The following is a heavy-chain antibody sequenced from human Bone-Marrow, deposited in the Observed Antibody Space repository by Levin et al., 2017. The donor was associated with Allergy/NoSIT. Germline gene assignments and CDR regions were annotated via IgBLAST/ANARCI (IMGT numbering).Heavy chain of an antibody. CDR3: TTLYSGTSDY. J-gene: IGHJ4*02. CDR2: ITPDGSST. Sequence: LAGGSLRLSCAASGFTFSSYWMYWVRQAPGKGLVWVSRITPDGSSTSYADSVKGRFTISRDNAKNSLYLQMNSLRADDTAVYYCTTLYSGTSDYWGQGTLVTVSS. V-gene: IGHV3-74*01. D-gene: IGHD5-12*01. CDR1: GFTFSSYW.